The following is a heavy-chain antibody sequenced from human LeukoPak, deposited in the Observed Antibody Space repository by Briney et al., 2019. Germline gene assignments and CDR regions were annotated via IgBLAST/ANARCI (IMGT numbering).Heavy chain of an antibody. CDR2: IYYSGST. V-gene: IGHV4-59*04. Sequence: SETLSLTCTVSGGSISSYYWSWIRQPPGKGLEWIGYIYYSGSTYYNPSLKSRVTISVDTSKNQFSLKLSSVTAADTAVYYCAKVILTPQTPYNWFDPWGQGTLVTVSS. CDR3: AKVILTPQTPYNWFDP. D-gene: IGHD3-10*01. CDR1: GGSISSYY. J-gene: IGHJ5*02.